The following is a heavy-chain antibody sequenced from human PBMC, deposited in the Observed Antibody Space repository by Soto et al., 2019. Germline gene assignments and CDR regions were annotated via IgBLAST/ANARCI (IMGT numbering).Heavy chain of an antibody. D-gene: IGHD2-21*02. CDR1: GGTVSSYA. CDR2: IIPIFGTA. Sequence: QVQLVQSGAEVKKPGSSVKVSCKASGGTVSSYAISWVRQAPGQGLEWMGGIIPIFGTANYAQKFQGRVTITADESTSTAYMELSSLSSEDTTVYYCERDPYYGGDRGHFDYWGQGTLVTVSS. J-gene: IGHJ4*02. V-gene: IGHV1-69*12. CDR3: ERDPYYGGDRGHFDY.